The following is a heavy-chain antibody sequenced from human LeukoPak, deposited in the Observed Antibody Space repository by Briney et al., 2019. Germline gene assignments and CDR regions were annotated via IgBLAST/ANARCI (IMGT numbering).Heavy chain of an antibody. CDR3: AREGADDHGRLLWFDP. J-gene: IGHJ5*02. D-gene: IGHD4-17*01. V-gene: IGHV1-18*01. Sequence: GASVKVSCKASGYTFTHYIINWVRQAPGQGLEWMGKISAYNNYTTYAQKFQGRIAMTTDTSTNTAYMDLRSLRSDDTAFYSCAREGADDHGRLLWFDPWGQGTLVTVSS. CDR2: ISAYNNYT. CDR1: GYTFTHYI.